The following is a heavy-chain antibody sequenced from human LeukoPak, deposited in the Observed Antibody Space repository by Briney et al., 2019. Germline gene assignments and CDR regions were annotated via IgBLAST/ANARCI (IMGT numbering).Heavy chain of an antibody. V-gene: IGHV4-4*07. CDR2: IYTSGST. J-gene: IGHJ3*02. CDR1: GGSISSYY. CDR3: ARDSDYYDSWAFDI. Sequence: SETLSLTCTVSGGSISSYYWSWIRQPAGKGLEWIGRIYTSGSTNYNPSLKSRVTMSVDTSKNQFSLKLSSVTAADTAVYYCARDSDYYDSWAFDIWGQGTMVTVSS. D-gene: IGHD3-22*01.